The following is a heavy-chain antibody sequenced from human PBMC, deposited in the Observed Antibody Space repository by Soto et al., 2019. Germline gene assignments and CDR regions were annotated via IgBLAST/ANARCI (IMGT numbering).Heavy chain of an antibody. Sequence: QVQLVQSGAEVKKPGASVKVSCKASGYTFTSYGISWVRQAPGQGLEWMGWISAYNGNTNYAQKLQGRVTMTTDTSTSTAYMELRSLRSDDTAVYYCAREDKIAVAGAYYYYGMDVWGQGTTVTVSS. V-gene: IGHV1-18*01. CDR3: AREDKIAVAGAYYYYGMDV. CDR2: ISAYNGNT. D-gene: IGHD6-19*01. J-gene: IGHJ6*02. CDR1: GYTFTSYG.